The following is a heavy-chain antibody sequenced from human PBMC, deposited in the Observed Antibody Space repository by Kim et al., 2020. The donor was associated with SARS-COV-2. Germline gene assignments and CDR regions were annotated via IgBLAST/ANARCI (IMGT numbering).Heavy chain of an antibody. CDR1: GASIGSHGYF. J-gene: IGHJ4*02. Sequence: SETLSLTCTVSGASIGSHGYFWAWIRQPPGRGLEWIGSLSYSGRRYYNPPPARRITPSLDTSKTQFSLRLTFVTAADTAVYHCARLYAFTGSYTAYYFDFWGKGTLVTVSS. V-gene: IGHV4-39*01. CDR3: ARLYAFTGSYTAYYFDF. D-gene: IGHD3-10*01. CDR2: LSYSGRR.